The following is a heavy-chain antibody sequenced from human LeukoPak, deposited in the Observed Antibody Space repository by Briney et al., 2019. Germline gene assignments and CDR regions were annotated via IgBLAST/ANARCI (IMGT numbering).Heavy chain of an antibody. CDR3: ARSCTSCYSGKAFDI. V-gene: IGHV3-23*01. J-gene: IGHJ3*02. Sequence: GGSLRLSCAASGFTFSSYAMSWVRQAPGKGLEWVSAISGSGGSTYYADSVKGRFTISRDNFKNTLYLEMNSLRVEDTAVYYCARSCTSCYSGKAFDIWGQGTMVTVSS. CDR1: GFTFSSYA. D-gene: IGHD2-2*01. CDR2: ISGSGGST.